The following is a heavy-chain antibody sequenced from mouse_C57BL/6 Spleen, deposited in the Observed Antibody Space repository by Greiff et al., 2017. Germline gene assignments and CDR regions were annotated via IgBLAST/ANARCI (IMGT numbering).Heavy chain of an antibody. CDR3: ANIITTVVYYFDY. CDR1: GYAFSSSW. J-gene: IGHJ2*01. Sequence: VQLQQSGPELVKPGASVKISCKASGYAFSSSWMNWVKQRPGKGLEWIGRIYPGDGDTNYNGKFKGKATMTADKSSSTAYMQRSSLTSEDSAVYFCANIITTVVYYFDYWGQGTTLTVSS. CDR2: IYPGDGDT. V-gene: IGHV1-82*01. D-gene: IGHD1-1*01.